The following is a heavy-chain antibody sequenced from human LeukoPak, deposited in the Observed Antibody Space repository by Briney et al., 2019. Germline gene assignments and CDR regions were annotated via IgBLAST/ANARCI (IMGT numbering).Heavy chain of an antibody. D-gene: IGHD1-26*01. V-gene: IGHV3-23*01. J-gene: IGHJ4*02. CDR1: GFTFSSYA. CDR3: AKTTRLVGAYYFDY. Sequence: GGSLRLSCAASGFTFSSYAMSWVRQAPGKGLEWVSAISGSGGSTYYADSVKGRFTISRDNSKNTLYLQMNSLRAEDTAVYYYAKTTRLVGAYYFDYWGQGTLVTVSS. CDR2: ISGSGGST.